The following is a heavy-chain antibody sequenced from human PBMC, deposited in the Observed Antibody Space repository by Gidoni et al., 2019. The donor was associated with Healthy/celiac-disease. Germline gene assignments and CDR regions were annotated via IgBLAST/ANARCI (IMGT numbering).Heavy chain of an antibody. CDR3: ARVRGTYYYGSGSYGAFDI. CDR2: INHSGST. CDR1: GGSFSGYY. J-gene: IGHJ3*02. V-gene: IGHV4-34*01. Sequence: QVQLQQWGAGLLQPSETLSLTCAVYGGSFSGYYWGWIRQPPGKGLEWNGEINHSGSTNYNPSLKSRVTISVDTSKNQFSLKLSSVTAADTAVYYCARVRGTYYYGSGSYGAFDIWGQGTMVTVSS. D-gene: IGHD3-10*01.